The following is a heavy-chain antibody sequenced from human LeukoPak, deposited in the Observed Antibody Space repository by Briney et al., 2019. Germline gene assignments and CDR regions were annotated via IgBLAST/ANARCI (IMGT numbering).Heavy chain of an antibody. CDR3: ARDPYCSSTSCYDY. D-gene: IGHD2-2*01. V-gene: IGHV3-30-3*01. CDR2: ISYDGSNK. J-gene: IGHJ4*02. Sequence: GGSLRLSCAASGFTFSSYAMHWARQAPGKGLEWVAVISYDGSNKYYADSVKGRFTISRDNSKNTLYLQMNSLRAEDTAVYYCARDPYCSSTSCYDYWGQGTLVTVSS. CDR1: GFTFSSYA.